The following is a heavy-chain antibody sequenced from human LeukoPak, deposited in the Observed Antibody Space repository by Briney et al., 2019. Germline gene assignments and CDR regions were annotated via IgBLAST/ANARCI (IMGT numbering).Heavy chain of an antibody. V-gene: IGHV4-38-2*02. CDR1: GISIHNGYY. D-gene: IGHD3-10*01. CDR3: ARAWELNARADP. CDR2: VYHTGTT. Sequence: SETLSLTCIVSGISIHNGYYWAWIRQPPGKGLEWIGSVYHTGTTYSRPSLKSRVTVSMDTSKNQFSLRLTSVTAADTAVYFCARAWELNARADPWGRGTLVIVSS. J-gene: IGHJ5*02.